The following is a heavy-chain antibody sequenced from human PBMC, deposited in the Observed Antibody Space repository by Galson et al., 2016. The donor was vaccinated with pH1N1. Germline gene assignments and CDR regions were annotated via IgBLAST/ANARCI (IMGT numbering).Heavy chain of an antibody. CDR2: ISHSGNTV. J-gene: IGHJ4*02. CDR3: VRDRRCGTVVPVTPIDY. CDR1: GFSFSTYA. Sequence: SLRLSCAASGFSFSTYAMTWVRQAAGKGLEWVSYISHSGNTVDYADSVKGRVTISRDNAKRSLFLQMNNLRVEDTAVYYCVRDRRCGTVVPVTPIDYWGQGIVVIVSS. D-gene: IGHD2-15*01. V-gene: IGHV3-11*01.